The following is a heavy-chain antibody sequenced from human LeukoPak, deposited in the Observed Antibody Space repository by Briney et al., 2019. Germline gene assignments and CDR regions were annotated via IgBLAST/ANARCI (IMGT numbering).Heavy chain of an antibody. J-gene: IGHJ4*02. D-gene: IGHD1-26*01. CDR1: RFTFSSYT. V-gene: IGHV3-23*01. Sequence: GGSLRLSCAASRFTFSSYTMTWVRQPPGKGLEWVSTTSAGGSTTYYADSVKGRFTISRDNSKNTLFLQMNSLRAEDTAVYYCARGCDSGSCTLLHSWGQGTLLTLSS. CDR2: TSAGGSTT. CDR3: ARGCDSGSCTLLHS.